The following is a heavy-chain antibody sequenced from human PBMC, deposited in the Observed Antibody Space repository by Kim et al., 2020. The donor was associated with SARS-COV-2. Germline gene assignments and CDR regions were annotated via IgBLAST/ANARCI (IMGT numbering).Heavy chain of an antibody. J-gene: IGHJ4*02. Sequence: GGSLRLSCAASGFTFSDYYMSWIRQAPGKGLEWVSYISSSSSYTNYADSVKGRFTISRDNAENSLYLQMNSLRAEDTAVYYCARGKQLLYYFDYWGQGTLVTVSS. V-gene: IGHV3-11*06. CDR1: GFTFSDYY. D-gene: IGHD6-6*01. CDR2: ISSSSSYT. CDR3: ARGKQLLYYFDY.